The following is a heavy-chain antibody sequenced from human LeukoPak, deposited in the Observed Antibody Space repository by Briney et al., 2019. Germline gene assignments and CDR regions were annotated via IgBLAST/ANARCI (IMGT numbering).Heavy chain of an antibody. D-gene: IGHD3-10*01. Sequence: GGSLRLSCAASGFTFNDYGMNWVRQAPGKGLEWVSSISSSGVYIYYADSLKGRFTISRDNAKNSLYLQMNSLRAEDTAIYFCARDFRIYYGSGSYGSRFDPWGQGILVTVSP. V-gene: IGHV3-21*01. CDR1: GFTFNDYG. CDR2: ISSSGVYI. J-gene: IGHJ5*02. CDR3: ARDFRIYYGSGSYGSRFDP.